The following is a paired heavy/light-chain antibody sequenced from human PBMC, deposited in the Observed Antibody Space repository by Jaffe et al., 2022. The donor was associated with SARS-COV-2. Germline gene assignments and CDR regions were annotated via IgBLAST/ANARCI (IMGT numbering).Light chain of an antibody. Sequence: DVVMTQSPLSLPVTLGQPASISCRSSQSLLYSDGNTYLDWFQQRPGQSPRRLIYKVSKRDSGVPDRFSGSGSGTDFTLKISRVEAEDVGIYYCMQGTHWPLTFGPGTKVDIK. CDR1: QSLLYSDGNTY. CDR2: KVS. J-gene: IGKJ3*01. V-gene: IGKV2-30*01. CDR3: MQGTHWPLT.
Heavy chain of an antibody. CDR2: MHASGSA. CDR1: GDSINNYY. CDR3: ARDHPSDGGWDERGRFDY. D-gene: IGHD6-19*01. J-gene: IGHJ4*02. V-gene: IGHV4-4*07. Sequence: QVQLQESGPGLVKPSETLSLTCTVSGDSINNYYWSWLRQPAGKGLEWIARMHASGSANYNPSLKSRVTMSVDTSNNQISLTLNSVTAADTAVYYCARDHPSDGGWDERGRFDYWGQGTLVTVSS.